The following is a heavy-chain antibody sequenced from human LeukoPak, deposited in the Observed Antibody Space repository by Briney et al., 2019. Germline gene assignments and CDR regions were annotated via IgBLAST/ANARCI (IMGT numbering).Heavy chain of an antibody. J-gene: IGHJ5*02. D-gene: IGHD1-26*01. CDR1: GGSFSGYY. V-gene: IGHV4-34*01. CDR3: ARGWAMGATGVARWFDP. Sequence: SETLSLTCAVYGGSFSGYYWSWIRQPPGKGLEWIGEINHSGSTNYDPSLKSRVTISVDTSKNQFSLKLSSVTAADTAVYYCARGWAMGATGVARWFDPWGQGTLVTVSS. CDR2: INHSGST.